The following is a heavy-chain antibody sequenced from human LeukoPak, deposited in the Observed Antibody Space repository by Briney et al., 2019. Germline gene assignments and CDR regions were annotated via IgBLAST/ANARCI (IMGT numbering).Heavy chain of an antibody. CDR1: GFTFSTYS. D-gene: IGHD3-10*01. CDR2: ISHSSTIT. Sequence: GGSLRLSCAASGFTFSTYSMNWVRQAPGKGLEWVAYISHSSTITHYADSVKGRFTVSRDNAKNSLYLQMNSLRAEDTAIYYCARTYGDYWGQGTLVTVSS. V-gene: IGHV3-48*01. CDR3: ARTYGDY. J-gene: IGHJ4*02.